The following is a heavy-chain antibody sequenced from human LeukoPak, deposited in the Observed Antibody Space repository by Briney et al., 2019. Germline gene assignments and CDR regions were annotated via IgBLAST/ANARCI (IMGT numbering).Heavy chain of an antibody. D-gene: IGHD1-26*01. CDR1: GFTFSSYA. CDR3: ARGKAVGATIRYAFDI. V-gene: IGHV3-64*01. CDR2: ICSNGGST. Sequence: GGSLRLSCAASGFTFSSYAMHWVRQAPGKGLEYVSAICSNGGSTYYANSVKGRFTISRDNSKNTLYLQMGSLRAEDMAVYYCARGKAVGATIRYAFDIWGQGTMVTVSS. J-gene: IGHJ3*02.